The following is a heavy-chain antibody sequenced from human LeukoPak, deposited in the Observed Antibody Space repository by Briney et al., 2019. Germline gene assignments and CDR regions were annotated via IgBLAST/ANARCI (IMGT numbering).Heavy chain of an antibody. CDR3: ARDLVGLTGDF. Sequence: PGGSLRLSCTASGFTVSSNYMSWVRQAPGKGLEWVSAISGSGGSTYYADSVKGRFTISRDNSKNTLYLQMNSLRAEDTAVYYCARDLVGLTGDFWGQGALVTVSS. V-gene: IGHV3-23*01. D-gene: IGHD2-8*02. CDR2: ISGSGGST. J-gene: IGHJ4*02. CDR1: GFTVSSNY.